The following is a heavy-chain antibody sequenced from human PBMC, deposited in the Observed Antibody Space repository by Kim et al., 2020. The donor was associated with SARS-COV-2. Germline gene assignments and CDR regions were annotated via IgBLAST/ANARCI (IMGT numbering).Heavy chain of an antibody. Sequence: NEYAISMRSRITINPVTSKNQFSLQLNSVTPEDTAVYYCARAATNYFDYWGQGTLVTVSS. D-gene: IGHD6-25*01. CDR3: ARAATNYFDY. CDR2: N. V-gene: IGHV6-1*01. J-gene: IGHJ4*02.